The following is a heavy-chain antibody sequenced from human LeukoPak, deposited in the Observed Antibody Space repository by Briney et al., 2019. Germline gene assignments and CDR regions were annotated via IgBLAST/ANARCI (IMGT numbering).Heavy chain of an antibody. Sequence: ASVKVSCKASGGTFSSYAISWVRQAPGQGLEWMGGIIPIFGTANYAQKFQGRVTITADESTSTAYMELSSLRSEDTAVYYCARSGAVATTSDYYYLDIWGKGTTVTISS. CDR2: IIPIFGTA. D-gene: IGHD5-12*01. V-gene: IGHV1-69*13. CDR1: GGTFSSYA. CDR3: ARSGAVATTSDYYYLDI. J-gene: IGHJ6*03.